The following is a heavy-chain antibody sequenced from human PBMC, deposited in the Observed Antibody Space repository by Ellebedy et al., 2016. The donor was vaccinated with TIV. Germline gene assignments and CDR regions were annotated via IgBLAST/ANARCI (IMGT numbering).Heavy chain of an antibody. Sequence: GESLKTSCQRPAYRFIHYWIVWVRQMPGRGLGWMGLIDLSDSDTRYSPSFQGQVTISADRSVTTAYLHFNSLKPSDTAEYYCAKLGHRGTPDDSWGQGTLVTVSS. CDR2: IDLSDSDT. CDR3: AKLGHRGTPDDS. J-gene: IGHJ4*02. D-gene: IGHD3-10*01. CDR1: AYRFIHYW. V-gene: IGHV5-51*01.